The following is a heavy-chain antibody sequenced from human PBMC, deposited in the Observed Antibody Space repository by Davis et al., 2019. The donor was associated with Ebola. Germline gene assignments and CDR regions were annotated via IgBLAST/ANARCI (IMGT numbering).Heavy chain of an antibody. CDR2: IYYSGST. CDR3: ARRMDV. V-gene: IGHV4-59*08. CDR1: GGSFSGYY. J-gene: IGHJ6*02. Sequence: SETLSLTCAVYGGSFSGYYWSWIRQPPGKGLEWIGYIYYSGSTNYNPSLKSRVTISVDTSKNQFSLKLSSVTAADTAVYYCARRMDVWGQGTTVTVSS.